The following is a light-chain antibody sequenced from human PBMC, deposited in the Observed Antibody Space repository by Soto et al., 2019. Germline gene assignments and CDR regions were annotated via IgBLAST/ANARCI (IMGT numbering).Light chain of an antibody. J-gene: IGLJ3*02. Sequence: QSVLTQPPSASGTPGQRVTISCSGSSSNIGSRTVNWYQQLPGTAPKLLIYSNNQRPSGVPDRFSGSKSGTSASLAISGLQSEDEADYYCVAWDDSLNGPMFGGGTKLTVL. CDR3: VAWDDSLNGPM. CDR2: SNN. CDR1: SSNIGSRT. V-gene: IGLV1-44*01.